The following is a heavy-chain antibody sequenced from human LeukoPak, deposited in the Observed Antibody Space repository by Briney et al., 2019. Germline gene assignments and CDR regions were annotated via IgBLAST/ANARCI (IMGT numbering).Heavy chain of an antibody. Sequence: PGRSLRLSCAASGFTFSSYGMHWVRQAPGKGLEWVAVIWYDGSNKYYADSVKGRFTISRDNSKNTLYLQMNSLRAEDTAVYYCAREGDIVSVPTAWRFDPWGQGTLVTVSS. CDR2: IWYDGSNK. J-gene: IGHJ5*02. CDR1: GFTFSSYG. V-gene: IGHV3-33*01. CDR3: AREGDIVSVPTAWRFDP. D-gene: IGHD2-2*01.